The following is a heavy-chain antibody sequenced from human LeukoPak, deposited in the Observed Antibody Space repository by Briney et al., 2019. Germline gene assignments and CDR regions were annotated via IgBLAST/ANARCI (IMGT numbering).Heavy chain of an antibody. V-gene: IGHV4-34*01. Sequence: SETLSLTCAVYGGSFNGYYWTWIRQPPGKGLEWIGQISDSGITSYNPSLKSRVTISVGTSKNRFSLEVHSVTAADTAVYYCARGSWYYASGSGYDGGWYYFDHWGQGTLVTVSS. CDR1: GGSFNGYY. J-gene: IGHJ4*02. D-gene: IGHD3-10*01. CDR3: ARGSWYYASGSGYDGGWYYFDH. CDR2: ISDSGIT.